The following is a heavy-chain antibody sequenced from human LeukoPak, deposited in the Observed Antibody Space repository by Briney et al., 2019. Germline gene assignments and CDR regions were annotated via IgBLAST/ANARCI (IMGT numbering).Heavy chain of an antibody. CDR3: AKGEPSSGWYELYDY. CDR2: ISGGGGST. V-gene: IGHV3-23*01. D-gene: IGHD6-19*01. Sequence: PGGPLRLSCAASGFTFSSYAMSWVRQAPGKGLEWVSAISGGGGSTYYADSVKGRFTISRDNSKNTLYLQMNSLRAEDTAVYYCAKGEPSSGWYELYDYWGQGTLVTVSS. J-gene: IGHJ4*02. CDR1: GFTFSSYA.